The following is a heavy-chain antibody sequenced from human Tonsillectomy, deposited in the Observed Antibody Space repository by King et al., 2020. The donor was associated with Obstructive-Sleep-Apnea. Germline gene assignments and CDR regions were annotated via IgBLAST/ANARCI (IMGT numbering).Heavy chain of an antibody. CDR1: GFTFSSYA. V-gene: IGHV3-23*04. J-gene: IGHJ3*02. CDR3: AKCIAAAGQEQYAFDI. Sequence: VQLVESGGGLVQPGGSLRLSCAASGFTFSSYAMSWVRQAPGKGLEWVSAISGSGGSTYYADPVKGRFTISRDNSKNTLYLQMNSLIAEDTAVYYCAKCIAAAGQEQYAFDIWGQGTMVTVSS. D-gene: IGHD6-13*01. CDR2: ISGSGGST.